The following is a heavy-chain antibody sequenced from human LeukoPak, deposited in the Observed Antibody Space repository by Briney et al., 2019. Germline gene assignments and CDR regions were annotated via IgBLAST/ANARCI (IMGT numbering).Heavy chain of an antibody. Sequence: KPSETLSLTCTVSGGSISSYYWSWIRQPPGKGLEWIGYIYYSGSTNYNPSLKSRVAISVDTSKNQFSLKLSSVTAADTAVYYCARGHYGDYPDYWGQGTLVTVSS. CDR1: GGSISSYY. CDR2: IYYSGST. J-gene: IGHJ4*02. D-gene: IGHD4-17*01. V-gene: IGHV4-59*01. CDR3: ARGHYGDYPDY.